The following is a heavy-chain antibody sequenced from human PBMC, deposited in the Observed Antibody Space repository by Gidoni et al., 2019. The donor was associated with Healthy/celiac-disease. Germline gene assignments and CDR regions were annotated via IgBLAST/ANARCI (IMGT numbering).Heavy chain of an antibody. CDR2: IHPSGST. V-gene: IGHV4-34*01. D-gene: IGHD3-10*01. Sequence: VQLQQWGAGLLKPSATLSLTCAVYGGSFSGYHWSWIRQPPGKGLEWIGEIHPSGSTNYNPSLKSRVTISVDTSKNQFSLKLSSVTAADTAVYYCARGRWYYGSGSYSYYFDYWGQGTLVTVSS. J-gene: IGHJ4*02. CDR3: ARGRWYYGSGSYSYYFDY. CDR1: GGSFSGYH.